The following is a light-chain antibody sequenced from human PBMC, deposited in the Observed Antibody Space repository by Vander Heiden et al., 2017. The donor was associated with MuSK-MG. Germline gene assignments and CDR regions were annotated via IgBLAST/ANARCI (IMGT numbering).Light chain of an antibody. V-gene: IGKV1-39*01. CDR3: QLSDRVLFT. Sequence: DIQMTQSPSSLSASVGDRVTITCRASQSIGTNINWYRQKPGRAPELLIYDASGLQSGVPSRFSGSGSGTDFTLTISRLQPEDFATYYCQLSDRVLFTFGRGTKVDI. J-gene: IGKJ3*01. CDR2: DAS. CDR1: QSIGTN.